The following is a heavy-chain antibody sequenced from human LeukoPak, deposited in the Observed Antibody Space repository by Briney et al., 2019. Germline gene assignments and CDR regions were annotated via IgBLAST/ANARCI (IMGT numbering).Heavy chain of an antibody. V-gene: IGHV1-69*13. J-gene: IGHJ5*02. Sequence: SVKVSCKASGGTFSSYAISWVRQAPGQGLEWMGGIIPIFGTANYAQKFQGRVTITADESTSTAYMELSSLRSEDTAVYYCARGGYGLGTNWFDPWGQGTLVTVSS. CDR1: GGTFSSYA. CDR2: IIPIFGTA. D-gene: IGHD5-18*01. CDR3: ARGGYGLGTNWFDP.